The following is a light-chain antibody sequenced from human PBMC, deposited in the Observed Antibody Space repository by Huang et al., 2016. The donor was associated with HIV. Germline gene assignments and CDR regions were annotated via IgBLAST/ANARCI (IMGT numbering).Light chain of an antibody. CDR1: QDITNY. CDR3: QQYDNLPLT. CDR2: DAS. Sequence: DIQMTQSPSSLSASVGDRVTITCQASQDITNYLNWYQQKPGKAPKRLIYDASNLETGVPSRFSGSGSGTDFTVTISSLQPEDIATYYCQQYDNLPLTFGGGTKVEIK. J-gene: IGKJ4*01. V-gene: IGKV1-33*01.